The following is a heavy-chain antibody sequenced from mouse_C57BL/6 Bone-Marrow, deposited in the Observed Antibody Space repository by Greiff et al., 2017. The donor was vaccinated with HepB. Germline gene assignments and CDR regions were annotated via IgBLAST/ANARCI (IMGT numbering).Heavy chain of an antibody. CDR2: IYPRDGST. CDR3: ARQAIYYGYDGPWFAY. D-gene: IGHD2-2*01. J-gene: IGHJ3*01. V-gene: IGHV1-85*01. CDR1: GYTFTSYD. Sequence: QVQLQQSGPELVKPGASVKLSCKASGYTFTSYDINWVKQRPGQGLEWIGWIYPRDGSTKYNEKFKGKATSTVDTSSSTAYMELHSLTSEDSAVYFCARQAIYYGYDGPWFAYWGQGTLVTVSA.